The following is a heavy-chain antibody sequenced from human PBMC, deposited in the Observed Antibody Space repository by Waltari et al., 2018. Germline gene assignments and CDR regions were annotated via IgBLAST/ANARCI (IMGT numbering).Heavy chain of an antibody. Sequence: EVQLVESGGGLVQPGGSLRLSCGASGSTFNTFGRSWIRQAPGKGLEWVASINQDGSDRRYVDSVKDRFTISRDNARNSLFLQMNSLTAEDTAMYYCARVPYYINIWFDSWGQGTLVTVSS. CDR2: INQDGSDR. CDR3: ARVPYYINIWFDS. J-gene: IGHJ5*01. D-gene: IGHD3-22*01. CDR1: GSTFNTFG. V-gene: IGHV3-7*01.